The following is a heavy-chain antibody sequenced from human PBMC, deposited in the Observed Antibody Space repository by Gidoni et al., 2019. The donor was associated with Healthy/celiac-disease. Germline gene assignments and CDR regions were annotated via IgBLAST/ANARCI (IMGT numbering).Heavy chain of an antibody. J-gene: IGHJ5*02. CDR1: GGSISSGSYY. V-gene: IGHV4-61*02. D-gene: IGHD2-2*03. CDR2: IYTSGST. CDR3: ARGSRLGGYCSSTSCRRDNWFDP. Sequence: QVQLQESGPGLVKPSQTLSLTCTVSGGSISSGSYYWSWIRQPAGKGLEWIGRIYTSGSTNYNPSLKSRVTISVDTSKNQFSLKLSSVTAADTAVYYCARGSRLGGYCSSTSCRRDNWFDPWGQGTLVTVSS.